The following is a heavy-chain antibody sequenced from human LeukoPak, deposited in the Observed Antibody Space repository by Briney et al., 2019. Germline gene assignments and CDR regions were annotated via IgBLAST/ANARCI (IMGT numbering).Heavy chain of an antibody. CDR2: IIPIFGTA. J-gene: IGHJ5*02. CDR1: GGTFSSYA. D-gene: IGHD3-10*01. Sequence: SVKVSCKASGGTFSSYAISWVRQAPGQGLEWMGGIIPIFGTANYAQKFQGRVTITADESTSTAYMELSSLRSDDTAVYYCARDTGTYYYGSGGFDPWGQGTLVTVSS. V-gene: IGHV1-69*13. CDR3: ARDTGTYYYGSGGFDP.